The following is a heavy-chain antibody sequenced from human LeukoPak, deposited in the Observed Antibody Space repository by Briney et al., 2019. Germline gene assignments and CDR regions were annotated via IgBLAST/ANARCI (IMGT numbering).Heavy chain of an antibody. Sequence: SQTLSLTCTVSGGSISSGSYYWSWIRQPAGKGLEWIGRIYTSGSTYYNPSLKSRVTISVDTSKNQFSLKLSSVTAADTAVYYCARGVKRITMVRGIARPFDYWGQGTLVTVSS. J-gene: IGHJ4*02. V-gene: IGHV4-61*02. D-gene: IGHD3-10*01. CDR2: IYTSGST. CDR3: ARGVKRITMVRGIARPFDY. CDR1: GGSISSGSYY.